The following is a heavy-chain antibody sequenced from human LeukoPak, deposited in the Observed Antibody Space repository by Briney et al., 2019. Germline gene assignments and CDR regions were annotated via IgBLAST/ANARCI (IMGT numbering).Heavy chain of an antibody. CDR1: GFTFSSYG. CDR3: ARLGGYRDCINGVCYYCDY. Sequence: GGSLRLSCAASGFTFSSYGMHWVRQAPGKGLEWVAVIWYDGSNKYYADSVKGRFTISRDNSKNTVYLQMNSLRAEDTAVYYCARLGGYRDCINGVCYYCDYWGQGTLVTVSS. V-gene: IGHV3-33*01. CDR2: IWYDGSNK. J-gene: IGHJ4*02. D-gene: IGHD2-8*01.